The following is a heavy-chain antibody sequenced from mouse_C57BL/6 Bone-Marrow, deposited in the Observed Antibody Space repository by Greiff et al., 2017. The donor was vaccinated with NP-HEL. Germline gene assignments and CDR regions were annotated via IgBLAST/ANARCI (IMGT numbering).Heavy chain of an antibody. CDR1: GYSFTSYY. V-gene: IGHV1-66*01. CDR3: ARWRWLRRGYFDY. Sequence: VQLQQSGPELVKPGASVKISCKASGYSFTSYYIHWVKQRPGQGLEWIGWLYPGSGNTKYNEKFKGKATLTADTSSSTAYMQLSSLTSEDSAVYYCARWRWLRRGYFDYWGQGTTLTVSS. CDR2: LYPGSGNT. D-gene: IGHD2-2*01. J-gene: IGHJ2*01.